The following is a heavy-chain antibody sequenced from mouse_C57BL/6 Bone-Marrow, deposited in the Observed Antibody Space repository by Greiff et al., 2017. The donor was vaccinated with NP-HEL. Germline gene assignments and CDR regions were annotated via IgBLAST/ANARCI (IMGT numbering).Heavy chain of an antibody. V-gene: IGHV1-82*01. D-gene: IGHD1-1*01. J-gene: IGHJ1*03. Sequence: VQLQQSGPELVKPGASVKISCKASGYVFSSSWMNWVKQRPGKGLEWIGRIYPGDGDTNYNGKFKGKATLTADKSSSTAYMQLSSLTSEDSAVYFCARDYYGSSYGYFDVWGTGTTVTVSS. CDR3: ARDYYGSSYGYFDV. CDR2: IYPGDGDT. CDR1: GYVFSSSW.